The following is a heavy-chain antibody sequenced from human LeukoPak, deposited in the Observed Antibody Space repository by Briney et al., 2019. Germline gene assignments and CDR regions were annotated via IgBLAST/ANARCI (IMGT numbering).Heavy chain of an antibody. V-gene: IGHV3-7*01. D-gene: IGHD3-3*01. CDR2: IKEDGSEK. J-gene: IGHJ4*02. Sequence: GGSLRLSCAASGFTFSTYWMSWVRQAPGKGLEWMANIKEDGSEKYYVDSVKGRITISRDNAKNSLYLQMNSLRAEDTAVYYCAREYDFGSQAAGYWGQGTLVTVSS. CDR3: AREYDFGSQAAGY. CDR1: GFTFSTYW.